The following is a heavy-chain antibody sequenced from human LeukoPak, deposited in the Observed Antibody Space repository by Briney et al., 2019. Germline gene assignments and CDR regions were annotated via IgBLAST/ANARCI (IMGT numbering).Heavy chain of an antibody. Sequence: GGSLRLSCAASGFTFSSYWMHWVRQAPGKGLVWVSRINSDGSSTSYADSVKGRFTISRDNAKNTLYLQMSSLRAEDTAVYYCARALDGYNPDYWGQGTLVTVSS. CDR2: INSDGSST. D-gene: IGHD5-24*01. CDR3: ARALDGYNPDY. CDR1: GFTFSSYW. V-gene: IGHV3-74*01. J-gene: IGHJ4*02.